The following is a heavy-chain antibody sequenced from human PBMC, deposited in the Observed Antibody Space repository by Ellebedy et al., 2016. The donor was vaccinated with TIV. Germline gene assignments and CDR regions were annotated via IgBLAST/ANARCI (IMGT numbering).Heavy chain of an antibody. V-gene: IGHV1-8*01. D-gene: IGHD6-6*01. CDR3: ASYQLVGPYYYYYYMDV. Sequence: ASVKVSXXASGYTFTSYDINWVRQATGQGLEWMGWMNPNSGNTGYAQKFQGRVTITADESTSTAYMELSSLRSEDTAVYYCASYQLVGPYYYYYYMDVWGKGTTVTVSS. CDR2: MNPNSGNT. J-gene: IGHJ6*03. CDR1: GYTFTSYD.